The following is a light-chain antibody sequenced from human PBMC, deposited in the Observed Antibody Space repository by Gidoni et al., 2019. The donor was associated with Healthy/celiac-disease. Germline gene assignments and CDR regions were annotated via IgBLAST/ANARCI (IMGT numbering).Light chain of an antibody. CDR1: QSVSSSY. CDR3: QQDGSSRT. CDR2: GAS. V-gene: IGKV3-20*01. Sequence: EIVLTQSPGTLSLSPGERATLSCRASQSVSSSYLAWYQQKPGQAPRLLIYGASSRATGIPDRFSGSGSGTDFTLTISRLEPEDLAVYYCQQDGSSRTFGQGTKLEIK. J-gene: IGKJ2*02.